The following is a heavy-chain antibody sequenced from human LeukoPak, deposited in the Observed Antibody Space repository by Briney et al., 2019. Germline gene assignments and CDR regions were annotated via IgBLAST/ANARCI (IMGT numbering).Heavy chain of an antibody. J-gene: IGHJ4*02. CDR3: ARDYGSGTDY. CDR1: GDSISNYF. D-gene: IGHD3-10*01. V-gene: IGHV4-59*01. Sequence: PSETLSLTCTVSGDSISNYFWSWIRQPPRKGLEWMAYVHYSGSTNYNPSLKSRVTISVDTSENQFSLKVNSVTAADTAVYYCARDYGSGTDYWGQGTLVTVSS. CDR2: VHYSGST.